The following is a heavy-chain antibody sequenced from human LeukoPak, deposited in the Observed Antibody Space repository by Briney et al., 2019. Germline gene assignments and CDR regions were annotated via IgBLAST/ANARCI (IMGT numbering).Heavy chain of an antibody. CDR2: INHSGST. V-gene: IGHV4-34*01. CDR3: ARKRSGYYTGMGYYFDY. CDR1: GGSFSGYY. D-gene: IGHD3-3*01. J-gene: IGHJ4*02. Sequence: NASETLSLTCAVYGGSFSGYYWSWIRQPPGKGLEWIGEINHSGSTNYNPSLKSRVTISVDTSKNQFSLKLSSVTAADTAVYYCARKRSGYYTGMGYYFDYWGQGTLVTVSS.